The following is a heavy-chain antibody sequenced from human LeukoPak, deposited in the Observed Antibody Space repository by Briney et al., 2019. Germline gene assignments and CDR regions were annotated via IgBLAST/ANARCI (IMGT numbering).Heavy chain of an antibody. D-gene: IGHD4-17*01. CDR2: IIPIFGTA. Sequence: SVKVSCKASGGTFSSYAVSWVRQAPGQGLEWMGGIIPIFGTANYAQKFQGRVTITAGKSTSTAYMELSSLRSEDTAVYYCASKHDYGDYFGYWGQGTLVTVSS. V-gene: IGHV1-69*06. CDR3: ASKHDYGDYFGY. CDR1: GGTFSSYA. J-gene: IGHJ4*02.